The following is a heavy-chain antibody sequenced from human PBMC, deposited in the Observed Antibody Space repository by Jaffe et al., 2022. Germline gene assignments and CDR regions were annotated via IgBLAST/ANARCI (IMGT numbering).Heavy chain of an antibody. CDR2: ISGSGGST. Sequence: EVQLLESGGGLVQPGGSLRLSCAASGFTFSSYAMSWVRQAPGKGLEWVSAISGSGGSTYYADSVKGRFTISRDNSKNTLYLQMNSLRAEDTAVYYCAKDPDSGWYVQPGPEKECDYWGQGTLVTVSS. J-gene: IGHJ4*02. CDR3: AKDPDSGWYVQPGPEKECDY. V-gene: IGHV3-23*01. D-gene: IGHD6-19*01. CDR1: GFTFSSYA.